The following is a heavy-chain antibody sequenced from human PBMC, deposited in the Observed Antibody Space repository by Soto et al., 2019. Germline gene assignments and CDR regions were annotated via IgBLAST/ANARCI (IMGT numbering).Heavy chain of an antibody. CDR3: ARSQGSSTSLEIYYYYYSGMDV. CDR2: IIPISDTT. V-gene: IGHV1-69*01. D-gene: IGHD2-2*01. Sequence: QVQLVQSGAEVKKPGSSVKVSCKASGGTFSSYAISWVRQAPGQGLEWMGGIIPISDTTNYAQKFQGRVTITADEFTSTAYMELRSLRSEDTAVYYYARSQGSSTSLEIYYYYYSGMDVWGQGTKVTVSS. CDR1: GGTFSSYA. J-gene: IGHJ6*02.